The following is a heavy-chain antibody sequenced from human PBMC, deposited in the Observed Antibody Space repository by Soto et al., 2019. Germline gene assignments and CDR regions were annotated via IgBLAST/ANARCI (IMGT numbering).Heavy chain of an antibody. Sequence: WGSLRLSCSASGFTFSNYAMSWVRQAPGTWLECVSVISGGGETTYYADSVKGRFTISRDNAKRSLYLQMMGLTAEDTAIYYCVRGGGGGLFDPWGQGTMVTVSS. CDR3: VRGGGGGLFDP. D-gene: IGHD2-15*01. CDR1: GFTFSNYA. J-gene: IGHJ5*02. CDR2: ISGGGETT. V-gene: IGHV3-23*01.